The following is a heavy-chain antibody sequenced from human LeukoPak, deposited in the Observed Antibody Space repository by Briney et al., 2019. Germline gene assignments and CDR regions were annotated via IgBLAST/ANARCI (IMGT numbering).Heavy chain of an antibody. J-gene: IGHJ4*02. V-gene: IGHV4-34*01. Sequence: SETLSLTCAVYGGSFSGYYWSWIRQPPGKGLEWIGEINHSGSTNYNPSLKSRVTISVDTSKNRFSLKLSSVTAADTAVYYCARGGYYDSSGYYDFDYWGQGTLVTVSS. D-gene: IGHD3-22*01. CDR3: ARGGYYDSSGYYDFDY. CDR2: INHSGST. CDR1: GGSFSGYY.